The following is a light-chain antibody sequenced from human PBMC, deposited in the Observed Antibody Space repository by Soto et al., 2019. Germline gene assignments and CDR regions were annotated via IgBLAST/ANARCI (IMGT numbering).Light chain of an antibody. CDR1: QDISNY. V-gene: IGKV1-33*01. Sequence: DIQMTQSPSSLSASVGDRATITCQASQDISNYLNWYQQKPGKAPKLLIYDASNLETGVPSRFSGSGSGTDFTFTISSLQPEDIATYYCQQYDNLPWTFGQGTKV. CDR2: DAS. CDR3: QQYDNLPWT. J-gene: IGKJ1*01.